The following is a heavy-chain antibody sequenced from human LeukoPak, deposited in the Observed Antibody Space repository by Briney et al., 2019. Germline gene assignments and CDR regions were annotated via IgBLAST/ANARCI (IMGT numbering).Heavy chain of an antibody. Sequence: SEPLSLTGTASDGSGSRGTYYRSWIRQPPGKRLEWIGYIYYSGSTNYNPSLKSRVTISVDTSKNQFSLKLSSVTAADTAVYYCARVEWFGELSPFDIWGQGTMVTVSS. CDR1: DGSGSRGTYY. CDR2: IYYSGST. D-gene: IGHD3-10*01. CDR3: ARVEWFGELSPFDI. V-gene: IGHV4-61*01. J-gene: IGHJ3*02.